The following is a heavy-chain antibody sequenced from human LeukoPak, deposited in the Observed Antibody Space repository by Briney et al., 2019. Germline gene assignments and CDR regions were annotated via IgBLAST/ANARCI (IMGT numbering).Heavy chain of an antibody. Sequence: PSETLSLTCTVSGGXISSYYWSWIRQPPGKGLEWIGDIYYSGSTNYNPSLKSRVTISVDTSKNQFSLRLSSVTAADTAVYYCARAGVGYSYGFDYWGQGTLVTVSS. CDR3: ARAGVGYSYGFDY. J-gene: IGHJ4*02. CDR1: GGXISSYY. D-gene: IGHD5-18*01. V-gene: IGHV4-59*08. CDR2: IYYSGST.